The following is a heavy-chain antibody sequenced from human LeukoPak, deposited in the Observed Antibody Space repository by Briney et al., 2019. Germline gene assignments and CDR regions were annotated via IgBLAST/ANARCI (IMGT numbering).Heavy chain of an antibody. CDR2: IYYSGST. CDR3: ARDRYSSGWYNY. D-gene: IGHD6-19*01. CDR1: GGSISRYY. Sequence: SETLSLTCTVSGGSISRYYWSWIRQPPGKGLEWIGYIYYSGSTNYNPSLKTRVTISVDTSKNQFSLKLSSVPAADTAVYYCARDRYSSGWYNYWGQGTLVTVSS. J-gene: IGHJ4*02. V-gene: IGHV4-59*01.